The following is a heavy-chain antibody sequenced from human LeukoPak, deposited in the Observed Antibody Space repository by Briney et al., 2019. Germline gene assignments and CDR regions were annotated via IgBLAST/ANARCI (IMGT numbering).Heavy chain of an antibody. V-gene: IGHV1-46*01. CDR3: ARGGRTQYCGGDCYSHYYYYYMDV. CDR1: GYTFTSYY. CDR2: INPSGGST. D-gene: IGHD2-21*02. J-gene: IGHJ6*03. Sequence: ASVKVSCKASGYTFTSYYMHWVRQAPGQGLEWMGIINPSGGSTSYAQKFQGRVTMTRDTSTSTAYMELSSLRSEDTAVYYCARGGRTQYCGGDCYSHYYYYYMDVWGKGTTVTISS.